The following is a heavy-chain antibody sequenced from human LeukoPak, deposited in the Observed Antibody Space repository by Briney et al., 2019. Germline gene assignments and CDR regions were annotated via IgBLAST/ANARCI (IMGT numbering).Heavy chain of an antibody. Sequence: GGSLRLSCAVSGFTVSNNYMSWVRQAPGKGLEWVSLIYSDRSTYYADSVKGRFTISRDNFKNTVYLQMNSLRAEDTAVYYCAIHDYLGYWGQGTLVTVSS. CDR3: AIHDYLGY. CDR1: GFTVSNNY. CDR2: IYSDRST. V-gene: IGHV3-53*01. J-gene: IGHJ4*02.